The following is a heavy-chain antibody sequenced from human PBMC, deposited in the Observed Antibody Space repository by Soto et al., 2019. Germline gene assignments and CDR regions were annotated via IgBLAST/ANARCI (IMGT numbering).Heavy chain of an antibody. CDR1: GFTFSSYS. D-gene: IGHD3-3*02. V-gene: IGHV3-21*01. CDR3: ARGGTFGVVIIVDYFDY. CDR2: ISSSSSYI. J-gene: IGHJ4*02. Sequence: GGSLRLSCAASGFTFSSYSMNWVRQAPGKGLEWVSSISSSSSYIYYADSVKGRFTISRDNAKNSLYLQMNSLRAEDTAVYYCARGGTFGVVIIVDYFDYWGQGTLVTVSS.